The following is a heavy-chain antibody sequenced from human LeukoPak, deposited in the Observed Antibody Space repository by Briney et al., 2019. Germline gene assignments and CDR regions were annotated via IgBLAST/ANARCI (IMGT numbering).Heavy chain of an antibody. J-gene: IGHJ4*02. V-gene: IGHV1-69*05. Sequence: ASVKVSCKASGGTFSSYAVSWVRQAPGQGLESMGGIIPIFGTANYAQKFQGRVTIATDESTSTAYMELSSLRSEDTAVYYRASGGYSGYDLEYWGQGTLVTVSS. CDR2: IIPIFGTA. D-gene: IGHD5-12*01. CDR1: GGTFSSYA. CDR3: ASGGYSGYDLEY.